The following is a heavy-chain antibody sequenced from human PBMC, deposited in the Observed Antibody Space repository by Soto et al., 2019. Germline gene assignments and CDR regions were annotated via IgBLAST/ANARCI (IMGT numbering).Heavy chain of an antibody. D-gene: IGHD2-15*01. V-gene: IGHV4-34*01. Sequence: SETLSLTCAVYGGSFSGYYWSWIRQPPGKGLEWIGYIYYSGSTNYNPSLKSRVTISVDTSKNQFSLKLSSVTAADTAVYYCARVRGRLLRFDPWGQGTLVTVSS. CDR1: GGSFSGYY. CDR2: IYYSGST. CDR3: ARVRGRLLRFDP. J-gene: IGHJ5*02.